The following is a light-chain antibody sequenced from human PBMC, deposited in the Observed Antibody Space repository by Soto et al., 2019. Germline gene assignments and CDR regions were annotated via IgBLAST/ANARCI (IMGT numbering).Light chain of an antibody. CDR2: RNN. CDR1: SSNIGSNY. CDR3: AAWDDSLSGVV. J-gene: IGLJ3*02. Sequence: QSVLTQPPSASGTHGQRVTISCSGSSSNIGSNYVYWYQQLPGTAPKLLIYRNNQRPSGVPDRFSSSKSGTSASLAISGLRSEDEADYYCAAWDDSLSGVVFGGGTKLTVL. V-gene: IGLV1-47*01.